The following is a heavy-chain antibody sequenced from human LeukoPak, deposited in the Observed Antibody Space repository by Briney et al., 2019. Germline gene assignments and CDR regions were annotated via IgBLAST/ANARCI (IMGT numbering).Heavy chain of an antibody. J-gene: IGHJ4*02. D-gene: IGHD3-22*01. CDR1: GGSSSGYY. CDR3: ARGPRGDYYDSSVYYY. CDR2: INHSGST. Sequence: SETLSLTCAVYGGSSSGYYWSWIRQPPGKGLEWIGEINHSGSTNYNPSLKSRVTISVDTSKNQFSLKLSSVTAADTAVYYCARGPRGDYYDSSVYYYWGQGILVTVSS. V-gene: IGHV4-34*01.